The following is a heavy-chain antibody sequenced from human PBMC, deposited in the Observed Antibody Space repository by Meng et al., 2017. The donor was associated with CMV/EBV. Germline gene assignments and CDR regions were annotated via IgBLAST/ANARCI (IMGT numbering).Heavy chain of an antibody. CDR1: GGSFSGYY. CDR3: ARKRYWLLYPWFDP. CDR2: INHSGST. J-gene: IGHJ5*02. V-gene: IGHV4-34*01. D-gene: IGHD3-9*01. Sequence: QVQLQQWAQGLLKPSEPLSLTSPVYGGSFSGYYWSWIRQPPGKGLEWIGEINHSGSTNYNPSLKSRVTISVDTSKNQFSLKLSSVTAADTAVYYCARKRYWLLYPWFDPWGQGTLVTGSS.